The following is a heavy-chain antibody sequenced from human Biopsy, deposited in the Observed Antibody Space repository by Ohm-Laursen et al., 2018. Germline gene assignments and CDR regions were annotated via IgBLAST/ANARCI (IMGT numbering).Heavy chain of an antibody. CDR1: GFTFSSHA. J-gene: IGHJ6*02. D-gene: IGHD2-15*01. Sequence: SLRLSCTASGFTFSSHAMSWVRQAPGKGLECVSVINGSGGSTYYADPVKGRFTISRDNSKDTLYLQLNSLRAEDTAVYYCAKDGVAVGAGGDPYYYGMDVWGQGTTVTVSS. V-gene: IGHV3-23*01. CDR2: INGSGGST. CDR3: AKDGVAVGAGGDPYYYGMDV.